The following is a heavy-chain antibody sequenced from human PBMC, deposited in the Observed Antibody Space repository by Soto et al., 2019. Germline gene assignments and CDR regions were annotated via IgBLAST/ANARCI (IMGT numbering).Heavy chain of an antibody. J-gene: IGHJ4*02. CDR1: GGTFSSYS. D-gene: IGHD1-26*01. V-gene: IGHV1-69*01. Sequence: QGQLVHSGAEVKKPGSSVKVSCKASGGTFSSYSINWVRQAPGQGLEWMGEIIPIFGTANYAQQFQGRVTISADESTSTAYMELSSLRSEDTAVYYCARDGGRHSGWIDYWGQGTLVTVSS. CDR3: ARDGGRHSGWIDY. CDR2: IIPIFGTA.